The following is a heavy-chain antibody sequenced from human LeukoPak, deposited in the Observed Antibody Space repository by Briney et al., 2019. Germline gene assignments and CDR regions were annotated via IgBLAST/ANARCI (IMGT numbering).Heavy chain of an antibody. CDR2: ISWNSGSI. D-gene: IGHD6-13*01. CDR1: GFTFDDYA. J-gene: IGHJ4*02. Sequence: GGSLRLSCAASGFTFDDYAMHWVRQAPGKGLEWVSGISWNSGSIGYADSVKGRFTISRDDAKNSLYLQMNSLRAEDTALYYCAKDIAAAGNFDYWGRGTLVTVSS. CDR3: AKDIAAAGNFDY. V-gene: IGHV3-9*01.